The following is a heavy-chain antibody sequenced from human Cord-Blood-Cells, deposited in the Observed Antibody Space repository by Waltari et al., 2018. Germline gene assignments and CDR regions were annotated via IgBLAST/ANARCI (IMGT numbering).Heavy chain of an antibody. D-gene: IGHD6-6*01. CDR2: INPNSGGT. CDR3: ARAIKDSSSSGNYYYYYMDV. CDR1: GYTFTGYY. V-gene: IGHV1-2*02. Sequence: QVQLVQSGAEVKKPGASVKVSCKASGYTFTGYYMHWGRQAPGQGLEWMGWINPNSGGTNYAQKFQGRVTMTRDTSISTAYMELSRLRSDDTAVYYCARAIKDSSSSGNYYYYYMDVWGKGTTVTVSS. J-gene: IGHJ6*03.